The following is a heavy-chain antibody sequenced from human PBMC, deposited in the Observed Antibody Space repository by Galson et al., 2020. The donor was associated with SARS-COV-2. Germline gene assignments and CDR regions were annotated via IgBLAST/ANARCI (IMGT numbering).Heavy chain of an antibody. Sequence: ASVKVSCKASGGTFSSYAISWVRQAPGQGLEWMGGIIPIFGTANYAQKFQGRVTITTDESTSTAYMELSSLRSEDTAVHYCARAGKQLVHWPPHWYFDLWGRGTLVTVSS. J-gene: IGHJ2*01. CDR3: ARAGKQLVHWPPHWYFDL. V-gene: IGHV1-69*05. CDR2: IIPIFGTA. D-gene: IGHD6-6*01. CDR1: GGTFSSYA.